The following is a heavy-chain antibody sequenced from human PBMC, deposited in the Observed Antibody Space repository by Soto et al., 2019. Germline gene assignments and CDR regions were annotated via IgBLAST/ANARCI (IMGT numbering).Heavy chain of an antibody. CDR2: IIPIFGTA. J-gene: IGHJ6*02. V-gene: IGHV1-69*01. D-gene: IGHD5-18*01. CDR1: GGTFSSYA. Sequence: QVQLVQSGAEVKKPGSSVKVSCKASGGTFSSYAISWVRQAPGQGLEWMGGIIPIFGTANYAQKFQGRVTITADESTSTAYMELSSLRSEDTAVYYCARDKRDTAIGASKGYFGMDVWGQGTTVTVSS. CDR3: ARDKRDTAIGASKGYFGMDV.